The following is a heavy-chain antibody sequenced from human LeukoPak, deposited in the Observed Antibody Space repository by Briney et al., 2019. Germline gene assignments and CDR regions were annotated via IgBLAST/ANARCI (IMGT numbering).Heavy chain of an antibody. J-gene: IGHJ6*02. CDR3: AMSSSIGLRYYYYGMDV. V-gene: IGHV3-66*01. Sequence: PGGSLRLSCAASGFTVSSNYMSWVRQAPGKGLEWVSVIYSGGSTYCADSVKGRFTISRDNSKNTLYLQMNSLRAEDTAVYYCAMSSSIGLRYYYYGMDVWGQGTTVTVSS. CDR2: IYSGGST. D-gene: IGHD3-10*01. CDR1: GFTVSSNY.